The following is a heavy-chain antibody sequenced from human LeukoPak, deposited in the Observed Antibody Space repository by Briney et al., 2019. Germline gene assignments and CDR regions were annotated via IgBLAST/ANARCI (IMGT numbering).Heavy chain of an antibody. Sequence: ASVTVSCKASGYTFTVYYMHWVRQAPGQGLEWMGWINPNSGGTNYAQKFQGRVTMTRDTSISTAYMELSRLRSDDTAVYHCARGAWVWFDPWGQGTLVTVSS. V-gene: IGHV1-2*02. CDR3: ARGAWVWFDP. J-gene: IGHJ5*02. CDR1: GYTFTVYY. CDR2: INPNSGGT. D-gene: IGHD3-16*01.